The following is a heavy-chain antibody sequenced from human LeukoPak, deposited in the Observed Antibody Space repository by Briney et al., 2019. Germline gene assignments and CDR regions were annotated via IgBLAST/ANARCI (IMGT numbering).Heavy chain of an antibody. Sequence: PGGSLRLSCAASGFSVSNTYMGWVRQAPEKGLEWVSVTYSGGTTFYADSVRGRVTISRDSSKNTLYLQVNSLRAGDTAIYYCASRFKYGDYFDYWGQGTLITVSS. J-gene: IGHJ4*02. CDR1: GFSVSNTY. D-gene: IGHD4-17*01. CDR2: TYSGGTT. CDR3: ASRFKYGDYFDY. V-gene: IGHV3-66*01.